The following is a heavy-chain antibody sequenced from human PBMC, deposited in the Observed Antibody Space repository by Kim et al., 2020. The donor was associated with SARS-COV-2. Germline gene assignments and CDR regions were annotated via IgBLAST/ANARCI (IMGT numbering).Heavy chain of an antibody. J-gene: IGHJ4*02. Sequence: SPPLKSRLTITKDTSKNQVVLTMTNMDPVDTATYYCAHAKQQLTHGYFDYWGQGTLVTVSS. V-gene: IGHV2-5*01. CDR3: AHAKQQLTHGYFDY. D-gene: IGHD6-13*01.